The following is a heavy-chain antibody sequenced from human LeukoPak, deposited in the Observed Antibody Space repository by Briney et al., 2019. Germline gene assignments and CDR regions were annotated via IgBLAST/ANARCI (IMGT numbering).Heavy chain of an antibody. CDR1: GGTFSSYA. J-gene: IGHJ4*02. CDR2: IIPILGIA. D-gene: IGHD5-24*01. V-gene: IGHV1-69*04. CDR3: AREGGEVGGDGYNYVYFDY. Sequence: GASVQVSCKASGGTFSSYAISWVRQAPGQGLEWMGRIIPILGIANYAQKFQGRVTITADKSTSTAYMEPSSLRSEDTGVYYCAREGGEVGGDGYNYVYFDYWGQGTLVTVSS.